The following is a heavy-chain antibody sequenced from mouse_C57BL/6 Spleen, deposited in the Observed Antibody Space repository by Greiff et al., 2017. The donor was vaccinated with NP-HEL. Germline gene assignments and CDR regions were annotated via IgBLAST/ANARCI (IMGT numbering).Heavy chain of an antibody. Sequence: VQLQQPGAELVMPGASVKLSCKASGYTFTSYWMHWVKQRPGQGLEWIGEIDPSDSYTNYNQKFKGKSTLTVDKSSSTAYMQLSSLTSEDSAVYDCERRKSYCGSSYGYFDVWGTGTTVTVSS. V-gene: IGHV1-69*01. CDR1: GYTFTSYW. CDR3: ERRKSYCGSSYGYFDV. J-gene: IGHJ1*03. D-gene: IGHD1-1*01. CDR2: IDPSDSYT.